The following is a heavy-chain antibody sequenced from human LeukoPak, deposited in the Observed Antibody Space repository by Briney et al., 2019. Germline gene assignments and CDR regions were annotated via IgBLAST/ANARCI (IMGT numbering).Heavy chain of an antibody. V-gene: IGHV3-23*01. CDR1: GFTFSNYA. CDR3: AKVPEFWSGYSGRYDYYYMDV. CDR2: IRGSGGSI. J-gene: IGHJ6*03. D-gene: IGHD3-3*01. Sequence: PGGSLRLSCAASGFTFSNYAMSWVRQAPGKGLEWVSAIRGSGGSIYYAESVKGRFSISRDNSKNTLYLQMNSLRAEDTAVYSCAKVPEFWSGYSGRYDYYYMDVWGKGTTVTVSS.